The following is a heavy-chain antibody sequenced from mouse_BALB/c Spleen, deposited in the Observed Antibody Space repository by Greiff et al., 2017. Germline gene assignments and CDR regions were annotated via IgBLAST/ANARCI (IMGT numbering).Heavy chain of an antibody. J-gene: IGHJ1*01. Sequence: QVQLQQSGAELARPGASVKMSCKASGYTFTSYTMHWVKQRPGQGLEWIGYINPSSGYTNYNQKFKDKATLTADKSSSTAYMQLSSLTSEDSAVYYCARGQLDYWYFDVWGAGTTVTVSS. CDR2: INPSSGYT. CDR1: GYTFTSYT. V-gene: IGHV1-4*01. D-gene: IGHD4-1*02. CDR3: ARGQLDYWYFDV.